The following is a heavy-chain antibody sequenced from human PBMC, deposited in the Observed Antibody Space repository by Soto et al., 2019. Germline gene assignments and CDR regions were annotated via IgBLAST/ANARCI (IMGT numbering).Heavy chain of an antibody. CDR1: GFSLSTSGVG. CDR3: AHSWNDAVGDAFDI. V-gene: IGHV2-5*02. CDR2: IYWDDDK. Sequence: QITLKESGPTLVKPTQTLTLTCTFSGFSLSTSGVGVGWIRQPPGKALEWLALIYWDDDKRYSPSLKSRLTITKDPAKTQGVLTMTNMDPVDTATYYCAHSWNDAVGDAFDIWGQGTMVTVSS. J-gene: IGHJ3*02. D-gene: IGHD1-1*01.